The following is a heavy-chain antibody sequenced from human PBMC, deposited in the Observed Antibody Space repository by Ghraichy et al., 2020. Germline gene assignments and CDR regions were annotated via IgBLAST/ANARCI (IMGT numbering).Heavy chain of an antibody. D-gene: IGHD3-3*01. CDR3: AKDLNSAVWSGYSGYFDH. Sequence: GGSLRLSCATSGFTFSTYAMNWVRQAPGRGLEWVSGISGRGGNTYYADSVKGRFTISRDNSKNTLYLQMNSLRADDTAVYYCAKDLNSAVWSGYSGYFDHWGQGILVTVSS. CDR1: GFTFSTYA. J-gene: IGHJ4*02. CDR2: ISGRGGNT. V-gene: IGHV3-23*01.